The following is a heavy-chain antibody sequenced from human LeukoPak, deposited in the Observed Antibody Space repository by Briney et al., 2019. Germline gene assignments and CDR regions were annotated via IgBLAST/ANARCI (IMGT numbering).Heavy chain of an antibody. V-gene: IGHV3-7*01. CDR3: ARGSRSSWYGNWFDP. D-gene: IGHD6-13*01. J-gene: IGHJ5*02. Sequence: GGTLRLSCAASGFTFSSYGMSWVRQAPGKGLEWVANIKQDGSEKYYVDSVRGRFTISRDNAKNSLYLQMNSLRAEDTAVYYCARGSRSSWYGNWFDPWGQGTLVTVSS. CDR2: IKQDGSEK. CDR1: GFTFSSYG.